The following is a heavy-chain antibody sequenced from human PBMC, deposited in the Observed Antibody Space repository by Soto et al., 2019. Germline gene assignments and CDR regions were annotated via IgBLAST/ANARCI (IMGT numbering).Heavy chain of an antibody. CDR1: GFTFSNYA. D-gene: IGHD3-22*01. CDR3: ARGVYDSHGYSYP. Sequence: GGSLRLSGIASGFTFSNYAMNWGRQAPGKGLEWISYISSSGDRIYYADSVKGRFTISRDNPKNSLYLQMNSLRAEDTAVYYCARGVYDSHGYSYPWGQGTLVTVSS. V-gene: IGHV3-48*03. J-gene: IGHJ5*02. CDR2: ISSSGDRI.